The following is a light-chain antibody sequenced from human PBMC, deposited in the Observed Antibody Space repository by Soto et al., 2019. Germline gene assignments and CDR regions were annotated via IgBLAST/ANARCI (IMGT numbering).Light chain of an antibody. CDR2: GAS. CDR3: HQYNNWPRT. Sequence: EIVITQSPSTLSFSPFYISTLSFMASQSVRNNLAWYQQKPGQAPSLLIYGASTRATGIPARFSGSGSGTEFTLTISSLQSEDFAVYFCHQYNNWPRTFGQGTRLEIK. V-gene: IGKV3-15*01. J-gene: IGKJ5*01. CDR1: QSVRNN.